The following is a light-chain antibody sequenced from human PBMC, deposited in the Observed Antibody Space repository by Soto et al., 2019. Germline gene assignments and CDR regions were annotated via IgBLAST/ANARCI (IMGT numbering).Light chain of an antibody. CDR1: SNDVGAFNY. J-gene: IGLJ3*02. CDR3: SSYTTSNTWV. V-gene: IGLV2-14*03. CDR2: GVS. Sequence: SVLTQPASVSGSPGQSITISCTGSSNDVGAFNYVSWYRHSPGEAPKVLIRGVSIRPSGVSIRFSASKSANTASLTISGLQAEDEALYYCSSYTTSNTWVFGGGTQLTV.